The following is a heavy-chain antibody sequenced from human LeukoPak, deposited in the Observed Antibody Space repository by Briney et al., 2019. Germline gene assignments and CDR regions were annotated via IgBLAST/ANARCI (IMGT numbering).Heavy chain of an antibody. D-gene: IGHD6-6*01. J-gene: IGHJ5*02. Sequence: ASVKVSCKASGGTFSSYAISWVRQAPGQGLEWMGGIIPIFGTANYAQKFQGRVTITTDESTSTAYMELSSLRSEDTAVYYCARVEYSSSSRGWFDPWGQGTLVTVSS. CDR2: IIPIFGTA. CDR1: GGTFSSYA. CDR3: ARVEYSSSSRGWFDP. V-gene: IGHV1-69*05.